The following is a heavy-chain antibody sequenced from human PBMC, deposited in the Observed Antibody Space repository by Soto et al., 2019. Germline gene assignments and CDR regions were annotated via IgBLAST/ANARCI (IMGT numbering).Heavy chain of an antibody. Sequence: SETLSLTCTVSGGSISSYYWSWIRQPPGKGLEWIGYIYYSGSTNYNPSLKSRVTISVDTSKNQFSLKLSSVTAADTAVYYCARGVYNWNERLSLDYWGQGTLVTVSS. CDR3: ARGVYNWNERLSLDY. D-gene: IGHD1-20*01. V-gene: IGHV4-59*01. CDR2: IYYSGST. CDR1: GGSISSYY. J-gene: IGHJ4*02.